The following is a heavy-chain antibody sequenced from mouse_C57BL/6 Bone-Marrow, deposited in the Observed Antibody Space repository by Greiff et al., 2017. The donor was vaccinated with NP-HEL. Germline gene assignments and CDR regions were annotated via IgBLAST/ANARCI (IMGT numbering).Heavy chain of an antibody. J-gene: IGHJ1*03. CDR3: ARWDYGSSYWYFDV. V-gene: IGHV1-69*01. CDR2: IDPSDSYT. Sequence: QVQLQQPGAELVMPGASVKLSCKASGYTFISYWMHWVKQRPGQGLEWIGEIDPSDSYTNYNQKFKGKSTLTVDKSSSTAYMQLSSLTSEDSAVYYCARWDYGSSYWYFDVWGTGTTVTVSS. CDR1: GYTFISYW. D-gene: IGHD1-1*01.